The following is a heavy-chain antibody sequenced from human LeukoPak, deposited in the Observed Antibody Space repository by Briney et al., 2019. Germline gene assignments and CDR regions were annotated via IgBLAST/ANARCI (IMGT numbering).Heavy chain of an antibody. Sequence: SETLSLTCTVSGGSIRSYFWTWIRQPPGKGLEWIGYISNSGSTNYNPSLKSRVTILMDTSKKQFSLKLSSVTAADTAVYYCARELIVGATMALDMWGQGTRVTVSS. J-gene: IGHJ3*02. CDR3: ARELIVGATMALDM. CDR2: ISNSGST. D-gene: IGHD1-26*01. CDR1: GGSIRSYF. V-gene: IGHV4-59*01.